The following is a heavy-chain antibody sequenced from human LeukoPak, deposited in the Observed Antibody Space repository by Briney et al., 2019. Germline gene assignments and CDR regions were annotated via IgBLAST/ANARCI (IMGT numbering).Heavy chain of an antibody. CDR1: GFTFSSYW. J-gene: IGHJ4*02. V-gene: IGHV3-7*01. D-gene: IGHD3-10*01. CDR3: AGGRGDC. CDR2: IKLDEIEK. Sequence: GRSLRLSCAASGFTFSSYWMSWVRQAPGKGLEWVAIIKLDEIEKYYVDSVKGRFTISRDNAKSSLSLQMNSLRAEDTAVYYCAGGRGDCWAQGTLVTVSS.